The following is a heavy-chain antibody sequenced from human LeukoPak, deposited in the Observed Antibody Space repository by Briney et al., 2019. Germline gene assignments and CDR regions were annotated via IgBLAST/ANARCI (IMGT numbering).Heavy chain of an antibody. Sequence: GGSLRLSCAPSGFTFSSYGMHWVRQAPGKGLEWVAVIWYDGSNKYYADSVKGRFTISRDNSKNTLYLQMNSLRAEDTAVYYCAKGPYGDYVPLDYWGQGTLVTVSS. CDR1: GFTFSSYG. J-gene: IGHJ4*02. CDR2: IWYDGSNK. V-gene: IGHV3-33*06. CDR3: AKGPYGDYVPLDY. D-gene: IGHD4-17*01.